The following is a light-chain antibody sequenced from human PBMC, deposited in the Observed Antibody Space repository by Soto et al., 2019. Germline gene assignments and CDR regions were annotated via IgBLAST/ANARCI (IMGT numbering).Light chain of an antibody. CDR1: QSISSW. Sequence: DIQMTQSPPTLAASVGDRVTITCRASQSISSWLAWYQQKPGKAPKPLIYKASSLESGVPSRFSGSRSGTEVTLTISSRQPDDFASYYCQQYHSPPYTFGQGTKLEIK. V-gene: IGKV1-5*03. CDR2: KAS. CDR3: QQYHSPPYT. J-gene: IGKJ2*01.